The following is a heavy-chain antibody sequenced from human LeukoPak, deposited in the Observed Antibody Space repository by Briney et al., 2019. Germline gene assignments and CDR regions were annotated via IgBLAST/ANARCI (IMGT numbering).Heavy chain of an antibody. Sequence: ASVKVSCKASGYTFTSYYMHWVRQAPGQGLEWMGIINPSGGSTSYAQKFQGRVTMTRDTSTSTVYMELSSLRSEDMAVYYCATARGACSSTSCYTGSWLDPWGQGTLVTVSS. V-gene: IGHV1-46*03. CDR1: GYTFTSYY. CDR2: INPSGGST. D-gene: IGHD2-2*02. J-gene: IGHJ5*02. CDR3: ATARGACSSTSCYTGSWLDP.